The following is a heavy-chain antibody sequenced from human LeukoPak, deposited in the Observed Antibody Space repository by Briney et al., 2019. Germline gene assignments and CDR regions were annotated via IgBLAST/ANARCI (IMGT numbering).Heavy chain of an antibody. Sequence: GGSLRLSCAASGFTFDDYAMHWVRQGPGKGLEWVPGISWNSGRIGYADSVKGRFTISRDNAKNSLYLQMNSLRAEDTALYYCARGNYYMDVWGKGTTVTVSS. J-gene: IGHJ6*03. CDR1: GFTFDDYA. V-gene: IGHV3-9*01. CDR3: ARGNYYMDV. CDR2: ISWNSGRI.